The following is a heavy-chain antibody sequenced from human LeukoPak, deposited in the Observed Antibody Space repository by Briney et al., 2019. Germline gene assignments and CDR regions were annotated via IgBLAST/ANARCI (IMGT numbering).Heavy chain of an antibody. V-gene: IGHV4-59*01. Sequence: SETLSLTSTVSGGSISRYYWSWIREQPRKRVERIGYFLYTRVTPYNPSLKRRANISVATSKNQFSLKLSSIAAADTAVYFCAGGRYSDTLTGYYGDGYFDSWGQGTLVTVSS. J-gene: IGHJ4*02. CDR2: FLYTRVT. CDR3: AGGRYSDTLTGYYGDGYFDS. CDR1: GGSISRYY. D-gene: IGHD3-9*01.